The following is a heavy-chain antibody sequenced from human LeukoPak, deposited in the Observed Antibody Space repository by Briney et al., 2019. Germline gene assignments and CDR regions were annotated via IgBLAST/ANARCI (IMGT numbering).Heavy chain of an antibody. CDR2: IIPIFGTA. J-gene: IGHJ3*02. CDR3: ARVQASGYYPDDAFDI. Sequence: GASVKVSCKASGGTFSSYAISWVRQAPGQGLEWMGGIIPIFGTANYAQKFQGRVTITADESTSTAYMELSSLRSEDTAVYYCARVQASGYYPDDAFDIWGQGTMVTVSS. V-gene: IGHV1-69*13. CDR1: GGTFSSYA. D-gene: IGHD3-22*01.